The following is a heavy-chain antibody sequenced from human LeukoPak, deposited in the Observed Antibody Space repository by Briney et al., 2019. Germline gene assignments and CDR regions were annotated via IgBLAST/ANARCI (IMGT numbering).Heavy chain of an antibody. CDR2: MYNSGYP. CDR3: AKQGRTFYCGSCGYYIYDYFDS. D-gene: IGHD3-22*01. J-gene: IGHJ4*02. V-gene: IGHV4-59*08. Sequence: SETLSLTCTVSGGSIDSDYWSWIRQPPGKGLEWIGEMYNSGYPNYGPSFKSRVTMSLDTSKNQISLTLNSVTAAGTAVYFWAKQGRTFYCGSCGYYIYDYFDSWGQGALVTVSS. CDR1: GGSIDSDY.